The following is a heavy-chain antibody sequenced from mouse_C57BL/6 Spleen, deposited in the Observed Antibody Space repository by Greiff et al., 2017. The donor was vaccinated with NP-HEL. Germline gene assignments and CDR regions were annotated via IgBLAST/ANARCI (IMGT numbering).Heavy chain of an antibody. CDR3: ARRRHGNPYYYAMDY. CDR2: ISSGSSTI. CDR1: GFTFSDYG. Sequence: EVMLVESGGGLVKPGGSLKLSCAASGFTFSDYGMHWVRQAPEKGLEWVAYISSGSSTIYYADTVKGRFTISRDNAKNTLFLQMTSLRSEDTAMYYCARRRHGNPYYYAMDYWGQGTSVTVSS. D-gene: IGHD2-1*01. V-gene: IGHV5-17*01. J-gene: IGHJ4*01.